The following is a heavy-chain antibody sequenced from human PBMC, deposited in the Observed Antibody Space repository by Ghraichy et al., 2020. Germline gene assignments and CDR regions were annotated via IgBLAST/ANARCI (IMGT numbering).Heavy chain of an antibody. CDR3: ARMTYRLDY. Sequence: GGSLRLSCAASGFTFSSYSMNWVHQAPGKGLEWVSYISSNSKTIYYADSVKGRFTISRDNAKNSLYLQMSSLRDEDTAVYYCARMTYRLDYWGQGTLVTVSS. J-gene: IGHJ4*02. V-gene: IGHV3-48*02. CDR2: ISSNSKTI. CDR1: GFTFSSYS.